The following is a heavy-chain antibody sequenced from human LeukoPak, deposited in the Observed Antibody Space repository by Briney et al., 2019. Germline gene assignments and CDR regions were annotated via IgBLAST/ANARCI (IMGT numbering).Heavy chain of an antibody. D-gene: IGHD6-25*01. CDR2: ISTSSSTT. J-gene: IGHJ4*02. V-gene: IGHV3-48*02. CDR1: GFTFSSYT. Sequence: GGSLRLSCAASGFTFSSYTMNWVRQAPGKGLEWISYISTSSSTTYYADSVKGRFAISRDNAKNSVYLQMNSLRDEDTAVYYCARGIDSSGWYFDYWGQGTLVTVSS. CDR3: ARGIDSSGWYFDY.